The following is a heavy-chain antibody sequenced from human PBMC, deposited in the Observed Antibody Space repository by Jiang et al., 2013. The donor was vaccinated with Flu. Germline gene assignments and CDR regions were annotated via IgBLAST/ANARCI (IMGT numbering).Heavy chain of an antibody. D-gene: IGHD6-19*01. CDR2: IIPIFGTA. CDR3: AATLGYSSGREYFQH. V-gene: IGHV1-69*01. J-gene: IGHJ1*01. CDR1: GGTFSSYA. Sequence: SGAEVKKPGSSVKVSCKASGGTFSSYAISWVRQAPGQGLEWMGGIIPIFGTANYAQKFQGRVTITADESTGTAYMELSSLRSEDTAVYYCAATLGYSSGREYFQHWGQGTLVTVSS.